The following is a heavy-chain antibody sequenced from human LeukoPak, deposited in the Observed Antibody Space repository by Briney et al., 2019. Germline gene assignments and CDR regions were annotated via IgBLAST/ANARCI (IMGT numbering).Heavy chain of an antibody. CDR3: ARHQEGPTGNFDY. J-gene: IGHJ4*02. D-gene: IGHD1-1*01. V-gene: IGHV4-39*01. Sequence: SETLSLTCTVSGGSISSSSYYWGWIRQPPGEGLEWIGSIYYSGSTYYNPSLKSRVTISVDTSKNQFSLKLSSVTAADTAVYYCARHQEGPTGNFDYWGQGTLVTVSS. CDR1: GGSISSSSYY. CDR2: IYYSGST.